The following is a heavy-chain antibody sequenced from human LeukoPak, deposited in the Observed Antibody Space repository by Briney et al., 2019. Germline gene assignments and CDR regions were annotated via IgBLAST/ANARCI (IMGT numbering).Heavy chain of an antibody. CDR1: GFTFSSYS. CDR3: VRLCALGSSTNCYKGEDH. Sequence: GGSLRLSCAASGFTFSSYSMHWVRQAPGKGLEWVAVISYDGTNKYYADSVKGRFTISRDNSKNTLYLQMNSLRAEDTAVYYCVRLCALGSSTNCYKGEDHWGQGTLVTVSS. V-gene: IGHV3-30*03. CDR2: ISYDGTNK. J-gene: IGHJ4*02. D-gene: IGHD2-2*02.